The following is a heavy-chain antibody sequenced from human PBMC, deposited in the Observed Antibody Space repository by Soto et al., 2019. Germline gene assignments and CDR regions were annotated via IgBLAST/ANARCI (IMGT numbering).Heavy chain of an antibody. CDR2: IHDSGSI. J-gene: IGHJ6*02. V-gene: IGHV4-61*01. Sequence: KTSETLSLTCTVSTISVRIGTYYWSWFRQPSEQGLEWIGYIHDSGSIKYNPSLKNRVTISVDTAKNQFSLKLTSVNAADTGVYYCASGEIGDTIFGVHPVAYYCGLDVWGQGTRVTVSS. D-gene: IGHD3-3*01. CDR1: TISVRIGTYY. CDR3: ASGEIGDTIFGVHPVAYYCGLDV.